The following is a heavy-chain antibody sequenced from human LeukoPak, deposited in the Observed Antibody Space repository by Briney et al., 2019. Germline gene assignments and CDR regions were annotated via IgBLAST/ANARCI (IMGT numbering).Heavy chain of an antibody. CDR1: GGSFSGYY. CDR3: VGPGNNFDY. Sequence: PSETLSLTCAVYGGSFSGYYWSWIRQPPGKGLEWIGEINHSGSTNYNPSLKSRVTISVGTSKNQFSLKLSSVTAADTAVYYCVGPGNNFDYWGQGTLVTVSS. D-gene: IGHD3-10*01. CDR2: INHSGST. V-gene: IGHV4-34*01. J-gene: IGHJ4*02.